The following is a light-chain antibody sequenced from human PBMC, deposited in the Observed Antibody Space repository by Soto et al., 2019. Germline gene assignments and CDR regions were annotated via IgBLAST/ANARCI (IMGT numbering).Light chain of an antibody. V-gene: IGKV3-20*01. CDR1: QSVSSSY. Sequence: IVWTQSPGPLSLSPGARATLSCRASQSVSSSYLAWYQQKPGQAPRPLIYGASSRATGIPERFSGRGSGTEFTLTISSLQSEDFALYYCQQYNNWPPTFGQGTKVDIK. J-gene: IGKJ1*01. CDR3: QQYNNWPPT. CDR2: GAS.